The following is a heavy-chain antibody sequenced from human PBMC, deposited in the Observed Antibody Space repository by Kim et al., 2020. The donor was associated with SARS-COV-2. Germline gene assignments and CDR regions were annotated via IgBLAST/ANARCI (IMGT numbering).Heavy chain of an antibody. CDR3: ANSPGQWLYGPFNFGGVRP. J-gene: IGHJ5*02. V-gene: IGHV3-30*18. Sequence: GGSLRLSCAASGFTFSSYGMHWVRQAPGKGLEWVAVISYDGSNKYYADSVKGRFTISRDNSKNTLYLQMNSLSVEDTAVYYCANSPGQWLYGPFNFGGVRPWGQGTLVTVSS. CDR1: GFTFSSYG. D-gene: IGHD6-19*01. CDR2: ISYDGSNK.